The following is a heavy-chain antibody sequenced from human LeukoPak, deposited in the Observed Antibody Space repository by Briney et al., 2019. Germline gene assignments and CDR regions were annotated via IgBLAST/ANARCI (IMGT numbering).Heavy chain of an antibody. CDR3: ARDQGSYCSGGSCYAPHIDY. CDR1: GYTFTSHG. Sequence: ASVKVSCKASGYTFTSHGLSWVRQAPGQGLEWMGRISAYNGDTKYAQKIQDRVTMTTDTTTSTAYMELMSLRSDDTAVYYCARDQGSYCSGGSCYAPHIDYWGQGTLVTISS. CDR2: ISAYNGDT. V-gene: IGHV1-18*01. J-gene: IGHJ4*02. D-gene: IGHD2-15*01.